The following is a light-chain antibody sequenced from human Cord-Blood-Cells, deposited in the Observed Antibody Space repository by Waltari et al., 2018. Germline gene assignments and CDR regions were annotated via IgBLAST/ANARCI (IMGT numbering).Light chain of an antibody. J-gene: IGKJ2*01. V-gene: IGKV3-20*01. CDR1: QSVSSSY. CDR2: GAS. CDR3: QQYGSSPRT. Sequence: ETVLPQSPGTLSLSPGERAPLSCRASQSVSSSYLAWYQQKPGQAPRLLIYGASSRATGIPDMFSGSGSGTDFTLTISRLEPEDFAVYYCQQYGSSPRTFGQGTKLEIK.